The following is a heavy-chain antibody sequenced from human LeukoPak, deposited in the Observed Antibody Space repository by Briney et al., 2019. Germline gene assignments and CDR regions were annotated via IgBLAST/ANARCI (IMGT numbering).Heavy chain of an antibody. J-gene: IGHJ4*02. CDR2: INPNSGGT. D-gene: IGHD3-3*01. V-gene: IGHV1-2*02. CDR1: GYTFTGYY. CDR3: ARVLELNYDFWGGYWGYFDY. Sequence: GASVKVSCKASGYTFTGYYMHWVRQAPGQGLEWMGWINPNSGGTNYAQKFQGRVTMTRDTSISTAYMELSRLRSDDTAVYYCARVLELNYDFWGGYWGYFDYWGQGTLVTVSS.